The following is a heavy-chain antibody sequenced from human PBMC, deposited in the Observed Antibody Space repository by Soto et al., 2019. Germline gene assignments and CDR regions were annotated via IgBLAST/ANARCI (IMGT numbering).Heavy chain of an antibody. CDR2: IYYSGST. CDR1: GGSISSYY. V-gene: IGHV4-59*01. CDR3: ARGGTKSGYSSGWYLGY. J-gene: IGHJ4*02. D-gene: IGHD6-19*01. Sequence: QVQLQESGPGLVKPSETLSLTCTVSGGSISSYYWSWIRQPPGKGLEWIGYIYYSGSTNYNPSLKRRVTISVDTSKNQFSLKLSSVTAADTAVYYCARGGTKSGYSSGWYLGYWGQGTLVTVSS.